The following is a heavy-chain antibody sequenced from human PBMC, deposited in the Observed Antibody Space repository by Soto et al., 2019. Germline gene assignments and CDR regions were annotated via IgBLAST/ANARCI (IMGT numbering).Heavy chain of an antibody. Sequence: PSETLSLTCTVSGGSISSYYWSWIRQPPGKGLEWIGYIYYSGSTNYNPSLKSRVTISVDTSKNQFSLKLSSVTAADTAVYYCARHAWKKSYYYYYMDVWGRGTTVTVSS. V-gene: IGHV4-59*08. CDR3: ARHAWKKSYYYYYMDV. D-gene: IGHD1-1*01. CDR2: IYYSGST. CDR1: GGSISSYY. J-gene: IGHJ6*03.